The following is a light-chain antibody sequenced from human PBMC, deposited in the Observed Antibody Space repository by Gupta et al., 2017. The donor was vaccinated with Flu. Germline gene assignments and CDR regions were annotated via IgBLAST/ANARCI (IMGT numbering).Light chain of an antibody. CDR2: GAS. CDR3: QQYDDWPPIT. CDR1: QSVSSN. V-gene: IGKV3-15*01. Sequence: EIVMTQSPDTLSVSQGERATLSCRASQSVSSNLAWYQHKHGLAPRLLIYGASTRATGIADRFSGSGSGTEFTLTISSLQSEDFAVYYCQQYDDWPPITVGQGTRLEIK. J-gene: IGKJ5*01.